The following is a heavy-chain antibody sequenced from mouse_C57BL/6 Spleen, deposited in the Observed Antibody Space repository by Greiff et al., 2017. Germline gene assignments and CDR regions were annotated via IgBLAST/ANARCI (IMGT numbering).Heavy chain of an antibody. CDR1: GYTFTSYW. J-gene: IGHJ3*01. Sequence: QVQLQQPGAELVMPGASVKLSCKASGYTFTSYWMHWVKQRPGQGTEWIGEIDPSDSYTNYNKKFKGKSTLTVDKSSSTAYMQLSSLTSEDSAVYYCAISNYWFAYWGQGTLVTVSA. D-gene: IGHD2-5*01. CDR2: IDPSDSYT. CDR3: AISNYWFAY. V-gene: IGHV1-69*01.